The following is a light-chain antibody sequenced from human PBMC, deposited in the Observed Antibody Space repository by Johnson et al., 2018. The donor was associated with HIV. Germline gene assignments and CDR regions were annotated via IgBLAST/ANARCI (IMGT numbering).Light chain of an antibody. CDR2: ENN. J-gene: IGLJ1*01. CDR3: GTWDSSLSAYA. V-gene: IGLV1-51*02. Sequence: QLVLTQPPSVSAAPGQKVTISCSGSNSNIGNNYVSWFQHLPGTAPKLLIYENNKRPSGIPDRFSGSKSGTSATLGITGLQTGDEADYYCGTWDSSLSAYAFGTGTKVTVL. CDR1: NSNIGNNY.